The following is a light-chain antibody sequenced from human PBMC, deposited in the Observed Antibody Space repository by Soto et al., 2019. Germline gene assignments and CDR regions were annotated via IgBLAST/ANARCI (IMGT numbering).Light chain of an antibody. CDR1: SSNIGAGYD. CDR2: VTS. V-gene: IGLV1-40*01. J-gene: IGLJ2*01. Sequence: QSVLTQPPSVSGAPGQRVTISCPGSSSNIGAGYDVHWYQQPPGTAPKLHIYVTSNQPPGLPDRFSASKSGTSASLTIIGIKAEDEADYYRQSYDSSLGVFGGGTQLTVL. CDR3: QSYDSSLGV.